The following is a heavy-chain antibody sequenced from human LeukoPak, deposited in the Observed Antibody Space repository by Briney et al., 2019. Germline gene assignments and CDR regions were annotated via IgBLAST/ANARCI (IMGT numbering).Heavy chain of an antibody. D-gene: IGHD3-10*01. CDR3: ARSQNYYGSGDY. J-gene: IGHJ4*02. V-gene: IGHV4-39*02. Sequence: SETLSLTCTVSGGSISSSSYYWGWIRQPPGKGLEWIGSIYCSGSTYYNPSLKSRVTISVDTSRNHFSVKLSSVTAADTAVYYCARSQNYYGSGDYWSQGTLVTVSS. CDR1: GGSISSSSYY. CDR2: IYCSGST.